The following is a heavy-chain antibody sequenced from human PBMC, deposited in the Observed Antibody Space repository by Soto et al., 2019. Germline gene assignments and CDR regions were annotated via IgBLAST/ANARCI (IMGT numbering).Heavy chain of an antibody. CDR1: GGSFSGYY. V-gene: IGHV4-34*01. Sequence: PSETLSLTCAVCGGSFSGYYWSWIRQPPGKGLEWIGEINHSGSTNYNPSLKSRVTISVDTSKNQFSLKLSSVTAADTAVYYCARGRNSISSSGLFDDWGQGTLVTVSS. D-gene: IGHD6-13*01. J-gene: IGHJ4*02. CDR3: ARGRNSISSSGLFDD. CDR2: INHSGST.